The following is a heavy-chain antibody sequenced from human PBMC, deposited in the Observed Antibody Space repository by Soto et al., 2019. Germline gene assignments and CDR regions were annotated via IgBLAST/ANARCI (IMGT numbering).Heavy chain of an antibody. D-gene: IGHD3-3*01. J-gene: IGHJ4*02. CDR2: INPNSGGT. CDR3: AKDLNYDFWSGNFDY. V-gene: IGHV1-2*02. Sequence: QVQLVQSGAEVKKPGASVKVSCKASGYTFTGYYMHWVRQAPGQGLEWMGWINPNSGGTNYAQKFQGRVTMTRDTSISTAYMELSRLRSDDTAVYYCAKDLNYDFWSGNFDYWGQGTLVTVSS. CDR1: GYTFTGYY.